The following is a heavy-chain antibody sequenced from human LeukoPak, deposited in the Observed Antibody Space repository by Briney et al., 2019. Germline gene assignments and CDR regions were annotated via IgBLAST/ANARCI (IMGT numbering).Heavy chain of an antibody. V-gene: IGHV4-39*01. D-gene: IGHD5-24*01. CDR1: GGSISSSSYY. Sequence: SETLSLTCTVSGGSISSSSYYWGWIRQPPGTGLEWIGSTYYSGSTYYNPSLKSRVTISVDTSKNQFSLKLSSVTAADTAVYYCARLSYNPIGRYFDYWGQGTLVTVSS. J-gene: IGHJ4*02. CDR3: ARLSYNPIGRYFDY. CDR2: TYYSGST.